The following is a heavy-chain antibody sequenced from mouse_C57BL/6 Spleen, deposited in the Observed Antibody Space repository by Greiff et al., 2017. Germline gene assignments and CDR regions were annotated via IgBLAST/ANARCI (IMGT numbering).Heavy chain of an antibody. CDR1: GFTFTDYY. Sequence: EVKLVESGRGLVQPGGSLSLSCAASGFTFTDYYMSWVRQPPGKALEWLGFIRNKANGYTTDYSASLKGRFTISRDNSQSILYLQMNAPRAEDSAASYCARYPDYYSILFDYWGQGTTLTVSS. J-gene: IGHJ2*01. CDR3: ARYPDYYSILFDY. V-gene: IGHV7-3*01. D-gene: IGHD2-5*01. CDR2: IRNKANGYTT.